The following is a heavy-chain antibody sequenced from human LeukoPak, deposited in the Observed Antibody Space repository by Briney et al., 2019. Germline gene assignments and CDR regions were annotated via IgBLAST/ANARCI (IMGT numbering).Heavy chain of an antibody. CDR1: GYSISSGYY. Sequence: PSETLSLTCTVSGYSISSGYYWGWIRQPPGKGLEWIGSVVHSGTTYYNPSLKSRLTISVDTSKNQFSLRLSSVTAADTAVYYCARDRRGYSGLSNWFDPWGQGTLVTVSS. D-gene: IGHD5-12*01. V-gene: IGHV4-38-2*02. J-gene: IGHJ5*02. CDR3: ARDRRGYSGLSNWFDP. CDR2: VVHSGTT.